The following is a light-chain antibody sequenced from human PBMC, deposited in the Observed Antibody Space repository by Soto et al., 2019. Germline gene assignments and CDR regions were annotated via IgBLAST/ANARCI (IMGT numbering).Light chain of an antibody. Sequence: EIVLTQSPATLSLSPGERATLSCRTSQSVSGYLAWYQHKPGQAPRLLIYDASKGATGIPARFRGSGSGTDFTPTISSLEPEDFAVYYCQQRSSWPFTFGPGTKVDIK. CDR2: DAS. J-gene: IGKJ3*01. V-gene: IGKV3-11*01. CDR1: QSVSGY. CDR3: QQRSSWPFT.